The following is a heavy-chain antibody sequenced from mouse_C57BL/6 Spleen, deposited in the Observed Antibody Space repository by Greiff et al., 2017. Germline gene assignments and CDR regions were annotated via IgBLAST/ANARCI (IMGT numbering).Heavy chain of an antibody. Sequence: VKLVESGAELARPGASVKLSCKASGYTFTSYGISWVKQRTGQGLEWIGEIYPRSGNTYYNEKFKGKATLTADKSSSTAYMELRSLTSEDSAVYFCARGGITTVVAPYYAMDYWGQGTSVTVSS. CDR2: IYPRSGNT. D-gene: IGHD1-1*01. V-gene: IGHV1-81*01. CDR3: ARGGITTVVAPYYAMDY. J-gene: IGHJ4*01. CDR1: GYTFTSYG.